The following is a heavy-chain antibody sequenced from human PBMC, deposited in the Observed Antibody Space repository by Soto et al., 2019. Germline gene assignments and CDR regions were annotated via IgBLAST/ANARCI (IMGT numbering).Heavy chain of an antibody. D-gene: IGHD3-10*01. CDR1: VYSINSDDY. Sequence: SETLCVTCIVSVYSINSDDYWGCIRQPPVKGLQWIASIYHSVSTFYNPSLRSRVTISIDTSKNQFSLRLTAVTAADTAMYYCARKADYASGRLNLFDSWGQGTLVTVSS. J-gene: IGHJ4*02. V-gene: IGHV4-38-2*02. CDR2: IYHSVST. CDR3: ARKADYASGRLNLFDS.